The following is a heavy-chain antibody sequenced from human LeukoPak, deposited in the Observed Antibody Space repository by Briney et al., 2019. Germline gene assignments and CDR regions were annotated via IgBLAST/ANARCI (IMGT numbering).Heavy chain of an antibody. CDR1: GFTFSSYS. D-gene: IGHD3-22*01. CDR3: AREGYYYGSSGYYFDY. J-gene: IGHJ4*02. V-gene: IGHV3-48*01. CDR2: ISSSSSTI. Sequence: GGSLRLSCAASGFTFSSYSMNWVRQAPGKGLEWVSYISSSSSTIYYADSVKGRFTISRDNAKNSLYLQMNSLRAEDTAVYYCAREGYYYGSSGYYFDYWGQGTLVTVFS.